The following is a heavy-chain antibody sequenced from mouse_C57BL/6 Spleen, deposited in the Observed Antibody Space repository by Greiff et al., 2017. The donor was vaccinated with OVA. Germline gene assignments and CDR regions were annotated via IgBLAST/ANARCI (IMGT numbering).Heavy chain of an antibody. Sequence: EVKLVESGGDLVKPGGSLKLSCAASGFTFSSYGMSWVRQTPDKRLEWVATISSGGSYTYYPDSVKGRVTISRDNAKNTLYLQMSRLKSEETARYYCANHGDYDVYYFDYWGQGTTLTVSS. CDR3: ANHGDYDVYYFDY. V-gene: IGHV5-6*01. D-gene: IGHD2-4*01. CDR2: ISSGGSYT. CDR1: GFTFSSYG. J-gene: IGHJ2*01.